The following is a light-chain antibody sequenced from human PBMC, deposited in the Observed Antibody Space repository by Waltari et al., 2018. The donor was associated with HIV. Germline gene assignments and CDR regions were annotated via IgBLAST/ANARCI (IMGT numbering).Light chain of an antibody. CDR2: GAS. J-gene: IGKJ3*01. CDR3: QQYNNWPPVT. V-gene: IGKV3-15*01. Sequence: DIVMTQSPATLSVSPGARATLSCRASQSVSSNLAWYQQKPGQAPRLLIYGASTRATGIPARFSGSGSGTEFTLTISSLQSEDFAVYYCQQYNNWPPVTFGPGTKVDIK. CDR1: QSVSSN.